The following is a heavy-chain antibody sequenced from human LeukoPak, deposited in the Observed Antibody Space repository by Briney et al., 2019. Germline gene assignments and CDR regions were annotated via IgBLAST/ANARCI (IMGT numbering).Heavy chain of an antibody. CDR3: ATDSSYDSSGYS. D-gene: IGHD3-22*01. CDR2: FDPEDGET. J-gene: IGHJ4*02. CDR1: GYTLTELS. V-gene: IGHV1-24*01. Sequence: ASVKVSCKVSGYTLTELSMHWVRQAPGKGLEWMGGFDPEDGETIYAQKFQGRVTMNEDTSTDTAYMEMSSLRSEDTAVYYCATDSSYDSSGYSWGQGTLVTVSS.